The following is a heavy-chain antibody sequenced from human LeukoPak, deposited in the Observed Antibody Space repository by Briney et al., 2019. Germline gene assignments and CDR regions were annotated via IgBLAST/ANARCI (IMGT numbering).Heavy chain of an antibody. D-gene: IGHD2-21*02. CDR2: ISGSGGST. CDR1: GFTFSSYA. V-gene: IGHV3-23*01. Sequence: GGSLRLSCAASGFTFSSYAMSWVRQAPGKGLEWVSAISGSGGSTYYADSVKGRFTISRDNSKNTLYLQMNSLRAEDTAVYYCAKPLVYCGGDCYPYYFDYWGQGTLVTVSS. CDR3: AKPLVYCGGDCYPYYFDY. J-gene: IGHJ4*02.